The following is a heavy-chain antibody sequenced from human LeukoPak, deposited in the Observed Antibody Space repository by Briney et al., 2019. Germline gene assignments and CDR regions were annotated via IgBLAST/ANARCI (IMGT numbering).Heavy chain of an antibody. V-gene: IGHV3-30-3*01. CDR1: GFIFSNYA. D-gene: IGHD5-24*01. Sequence: GGSLRLSCEASGFIFSNYAMHWVRKAPGKGLEWVAVISYEGNNKYYADSVKGRFTISRDSSKNTLYLQMNSLRAEDTAVYYCARDGGKDGYNYYSDFWGQGALVTVSS. CDR2: ISYEGNNK. CDR3: ARDGGKDGYNYYSDF. J-gene: IGHJ4*02.